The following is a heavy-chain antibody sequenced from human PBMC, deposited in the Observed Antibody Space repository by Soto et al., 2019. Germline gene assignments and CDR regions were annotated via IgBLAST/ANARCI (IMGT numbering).Heavy chain of an antibody. CDR3: ARDGTKYYYYGMDV. Sequence: QVQLVESGGGVVQPGRSLRLSCAASGFTFSSYAMHWVRQAPGKGLEWVAVISYDGSNKYYADSVKGRFTISRDNSKNTLYLQMNSLRAEDTAVYYCARDGTKYYYYGMDVCGQGTTVTVSS. V-gene: IGHV3-30-3*01. J-gene: IGHJ6*02. CDR1: GFTFSSYA. CDR2: ISYDGSNK. D-gene: IGHD1-1*01.